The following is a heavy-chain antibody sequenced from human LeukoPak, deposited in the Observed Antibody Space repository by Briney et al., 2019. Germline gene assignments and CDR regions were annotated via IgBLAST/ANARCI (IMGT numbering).Heavy chain of an antibody. J-gene: IGHJ4*02. CDR3: TGNYYGSGSYADFDY. CDR2: IKSKANSYAT. D-gene: IGHD3-10*01. V-gene: IGHV3-73*01. CDR1: GFTFSGSA. Sequence: GGSLRLSCAASGFTFSGSAMHWVRQASGKGLEWVGRIKSKANSYATAYAASVKGRFTISRDDSKNTAYLQMNSLKTEDTAVYYCTGNYYGSGSYADFDYWGQGTLVTVSS.